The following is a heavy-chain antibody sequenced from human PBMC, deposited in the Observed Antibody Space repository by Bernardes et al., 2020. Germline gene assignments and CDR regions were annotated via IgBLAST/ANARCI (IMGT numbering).Heavy chain of an antibody. J-gene: IGHJ6*04. CDR1: GFTFSDYY. CDR3: AREFCSGGSCYLMDV. CDR2: ISSSGSTI. V-gene: IGHV3-11*01. Sequence: GGSLRLSCAASGFTFSDYYMSWIRQAPGKGLEWVSYISSSGSTIYYADSVKGRFTISRDNAKNSLYLQMNSLRAEDTAVYYCAREFCSGGSCYLMDVWGKGTTVTVSS. D-gene: IGHD2-15*01.